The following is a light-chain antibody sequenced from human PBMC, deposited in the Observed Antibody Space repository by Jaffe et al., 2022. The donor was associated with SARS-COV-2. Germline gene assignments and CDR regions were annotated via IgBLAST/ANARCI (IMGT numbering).Light chain of an antibody. CDR3: QTWDTGIQI. CDR1: SGHNIYS. V-gene: IGLV4-69*01. Sequence: QAVLTQSPSASASLGASVKLTCTLSSGHNIYSIAWHQQQPGKGPRFLMKVNSDGSHMKGDGILDRFSGSSSGAERSLIISSLQSDDEADYYCQTWDTGIQIFGGGTKLTVL. J-gene: IGLJ2*01. CDR2: VNSDGSH.